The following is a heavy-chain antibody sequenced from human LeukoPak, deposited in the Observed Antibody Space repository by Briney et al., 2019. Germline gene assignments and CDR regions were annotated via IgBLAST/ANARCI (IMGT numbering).Heavy chain of an antibody. D-gene: IGHD2-2*01. Sequence: GSLRLSCAASGNYWMHWVRQAPGKGLVWVSHINGDGSWTTYADSVKGRFTISKDNAKNTVYLQMNNLRAEDTAVYYCVSFYETYWGRGTLVTVSS. CDR3: VSFYETY. CDR2: INGDGSWT. CDR1: GNYW. V-gene: IGHV3-74*01. J-gene: IGHJ4*02.